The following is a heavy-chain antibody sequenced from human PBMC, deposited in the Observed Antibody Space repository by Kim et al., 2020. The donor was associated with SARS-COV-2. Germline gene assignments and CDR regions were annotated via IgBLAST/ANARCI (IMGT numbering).Heavy chain of an antibody. D-gene: IGHD4-17*01. CDR3: ARYDYGDYWGWFDP. V-gene: IGHV1-69*13. CDR2: IIPIFGTA. Sequence: SVKVSCKASGGTFSSYAISWVRQAPGQGLEWMGGIIPIFGTANYAQKFQGRVTITADESTSTAYMELSSLRSEDTAVYYCARYDYGDYWGWFDPWGQGTLVTVSS. J-gene: IGHJ5*02. CDR1: GGTFSSYA.